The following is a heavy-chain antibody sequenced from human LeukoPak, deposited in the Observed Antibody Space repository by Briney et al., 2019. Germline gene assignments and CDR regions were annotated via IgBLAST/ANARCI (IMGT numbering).Heavy chain of an antibody. CDR3: ARGPRVATRPFDY. Sequence: GASVKVSCKASGYTFTSYDIHWVRQATGQGLEWMGRMNPNRGDTDYAQKFQGRVTITADESTSTAYMELSSLRSEDTAVYYCARGPRVATRPFDYWGQGTLVTVSS. D-gene: IGHD5-12*01. CDR1: GYTFTSYD. J-gene: IGHJ4*02. CDR2: MNPNRGDT. V-gene: IGHV1-8*01.